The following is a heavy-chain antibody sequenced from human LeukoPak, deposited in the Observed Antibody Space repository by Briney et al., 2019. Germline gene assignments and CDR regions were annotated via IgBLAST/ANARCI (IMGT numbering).Heavy chain of an antibody. Sequence: AGSLRLSCAASGFTVSSNYISCVRQAPGKGREWVSVIYSGGSTYYADSVKGRFTISRDNSKNTLYIQMNSLRAGDRDMYRGTQSISADPFASWGQGNLVTVSS. CDR3: TQSISADPFAS. D-gene: IGHD6-13*01. V-gene: IGHV3-53*01. CDR2: IYSGGST. J-gene: IGHJ4*02. CDR1: GFTVSSNY.